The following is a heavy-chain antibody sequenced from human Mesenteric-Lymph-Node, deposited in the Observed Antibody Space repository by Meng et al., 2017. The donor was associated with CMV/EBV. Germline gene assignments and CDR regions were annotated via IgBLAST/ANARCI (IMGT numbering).Heavy chain of an antibody. V-gene: IGHV3-23*03. D-gene: IGHD5-24*01. CDR1: GFTFSSYW. CDR3: ARVGDGYSLFDY. Sequence: GESLKISCAASGFTFSSYWMSWVRQAPGKGLEWVSVIYNGGSSIYYADSVKGRFTISRDNAKNSLYLQMNSLRAEDTAVYYCARVGDGYSLFDYWGQGTLVTVSS. J-gene: IGHJ4*02. CDR2: IYNGGSSI.